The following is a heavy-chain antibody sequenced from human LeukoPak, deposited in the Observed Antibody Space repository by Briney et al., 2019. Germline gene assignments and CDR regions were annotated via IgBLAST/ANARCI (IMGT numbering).Heavy chain of an antibody. J-gene: IGHJ3*02. Sequence: PGGSLRLSCAASGFTFDDYGMGWVRQAPGKGLEWVSGINWNGGSTGYADSVKGRFTISRDNAKNSLYLQMNSLRAEDTALYHCARRCSGGSCYYAFDIWGQGTMVTVSS. D-gene: IGHD2-15*01. CDR1: GFTFDDYG. CDR3: ARRCSGGSCYYAFDI. CDR2: INWNGGST. V-gene: IGHV3-20*01.